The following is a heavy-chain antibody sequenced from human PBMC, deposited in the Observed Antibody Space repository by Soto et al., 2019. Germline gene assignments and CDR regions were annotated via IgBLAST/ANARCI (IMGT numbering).Heavy chain of an antibody. J-gene: IGHJ4*02. D-gene: IGHD1-1*01. CDR1: GGSISSGGYH. Sequence: QVQLQESGPGLVKPSQTLSLTCTVSGGSISSGGYHWSWIRQHPGKGLEWIGYIYYSGSTYYNPSLKRRVTISVDTSKNQFSLRLSSVTAADTAVYYCARGTTGTTHTFDYWGQGALVTVSS. CDR2: IYYSGST. V-gene: IGHV4-31*03. CDR3: ARGTTGTTHTFDY.